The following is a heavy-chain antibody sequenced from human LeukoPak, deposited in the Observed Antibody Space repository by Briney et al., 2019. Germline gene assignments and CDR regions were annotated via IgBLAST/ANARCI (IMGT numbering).Heavy chain of an antibody. CDR3: ARRTSASSRIDY. D-gene: IGHD3-10*01. CDR2: IHSSGST. V-gene: IGHV4-4*08. J-gene: IGHJ4*02. CDR1: GGSISGYY. Sequence: PSETLSLTCTVSGGSISGYYWSWIRQAPGKGLEWVAYIHSSGSTNYNPSLKSRVTISVDTSKNEFSLRMSSVTAADTAVYYCARRTSASSRIDYWGQGTLVTVSS.